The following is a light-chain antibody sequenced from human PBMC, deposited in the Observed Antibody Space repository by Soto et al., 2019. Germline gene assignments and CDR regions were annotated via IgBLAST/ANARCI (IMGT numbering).Light chain of an antibody. CDR1: NSDIGSYNY. J-gene: IGLJ3*02. CDR3: SSYTPTTPWV. Sequence: QSALTQPASVSGTPGQSIIISCTGTNSDIGSYNYVSWYQQSPGKAPKLIISEVTNRPSGISSRFSGSKSGNTASLTISGLQAEDEADYYCSSYTPTTPWVFGGGTKLTVL. CDR2: EVT. V-gene: IGLV2-14*01.